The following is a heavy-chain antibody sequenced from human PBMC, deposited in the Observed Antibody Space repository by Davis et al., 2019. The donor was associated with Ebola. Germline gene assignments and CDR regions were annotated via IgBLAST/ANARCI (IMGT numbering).Heavy chain of an antibody. D-gene: IGHD1-7*01. CDR3: ARDGRYVTGTTGAHGMDV. CDR1: GYTFTGYY. J-gene: IGHJ6*02. Sequence: ASVTVSCKASGYTFTGYYMHWVRQAPGQGLEWMGWINPNSGGTNYAQKFQGWVTMTRDTSISTAYMDLSRLRSDDTAVYYCARDGRYVTGTTGAHGMDVWGQGTTVTVSS. V-gene: IGHV1-2*04. CDR2: INPNSGGT.